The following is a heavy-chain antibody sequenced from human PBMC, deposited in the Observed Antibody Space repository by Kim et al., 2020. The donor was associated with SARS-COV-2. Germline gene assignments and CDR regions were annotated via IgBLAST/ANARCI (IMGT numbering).Heavy chain of an antibody. CDR1: GDIFTHYG. CDR2: ISAYSGEK. J-gene: IGHJ4*02. Sequence: ASVKVSCKASGDIFTHYGFIWVRQAPGQGLEWMGWISAYSGEKNYAQRLQGRIVMTTETSMNTVYMELSSLTYDDTACYYCARDSTNIWDGGYWGQGTVV. V-gene: IGHV1-18*01. CDR3: ARDSTNIWDGGY. D-gene: IGHD2-2*01.